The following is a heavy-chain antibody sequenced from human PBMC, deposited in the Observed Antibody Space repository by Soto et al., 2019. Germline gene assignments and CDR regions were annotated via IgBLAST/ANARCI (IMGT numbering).Heavy chain of an antibody. Sequence: QVHLVESGGGVVQPGRSLRLSCVASRFTFAAYGMHWVRQAPGKGLEWVAHISNIGSDKYYADSVKGRFTISRDNSKNTLYLQMNSLRDEDTAVYYCAKDWNIIVERNTFDIWGQGTMVTVSS. CDR3: AKDWNIIVERNTFDI. V-gene: IGHV3-30*18. D-gene: IGHD2-15*01. CDR2: ISNIGSDK. J-gene: IGHJ3*02. CDR1: RFTFAAYG.